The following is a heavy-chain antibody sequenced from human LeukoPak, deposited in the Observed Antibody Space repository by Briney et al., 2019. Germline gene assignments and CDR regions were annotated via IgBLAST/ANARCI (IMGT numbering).Heavy chain of an antibody. Sequence: GRCLTLACAPAAPTFSSYGMHWVRQAAGNGLGWVAVISYDGSNKYYADCVKARFTISRDNSNNTLYLQMNSLRAEDTAVYYCARDRTGIFDYWGQGTLVTVSS. CDR3: ARDRTGIFDY. J-gene: IGHJ4*02. CDR1: APTFSSYG. CDR2: ISYDGSNK. V-gene: IGHV3-30*04. D-gene: IGHD1-1*01.